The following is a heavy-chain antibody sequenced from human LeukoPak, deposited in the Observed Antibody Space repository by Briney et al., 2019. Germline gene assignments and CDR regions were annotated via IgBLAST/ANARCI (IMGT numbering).Heavy chain of an antibody. CDR1: GFTFSTYA. CDR2: IAYDGVTT. CDR3: AKALNNYYGSGTYYSTSYHYYYYGMDV. J-gene: IGHJ6*02. D-gene: IGHD3-10*01. V-gene: IGHV3-30-3*01. Sequence: GRSLRLSCAASGFTFSTYAMHWVRQAPGKGLEWVAVIAYDGVTTYYADSVKGRFTISRDNSKDTLFLQMGSLRGEDTAVYYCAKALNNYYGSGTYYSTSYHYYYYGMDVWGQGTTVTVSS.